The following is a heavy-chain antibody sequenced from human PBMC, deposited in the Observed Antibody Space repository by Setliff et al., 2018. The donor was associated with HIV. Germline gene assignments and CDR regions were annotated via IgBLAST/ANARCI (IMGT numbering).Heavy chain of an antibody. CDR2: INTNNGNP. J-gene: IGHJ4*02. CDR3: ARDDYANTDLDF. V-gene: IGHV7-4-1*01. Sequence: ASVKVSCKTSGGTFSIFSITWVRQAPGQGLEWMGWINTNNGNPTYAQGFTGRFVFSSDTSVRTAYLQIVGLKAEDTAVYFCARDDYANTDLDFWGPGTLVTVSS. CDR1: GGTFSIFS. D-gene: IGHD4-17*01.